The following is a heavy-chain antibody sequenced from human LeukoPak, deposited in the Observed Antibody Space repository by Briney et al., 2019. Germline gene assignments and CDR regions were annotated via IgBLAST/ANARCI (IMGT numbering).Heavy chain of an antibody. J-gene: IGHJ5*02. CDR1: GGSISSNSYY. CDR3: ATRWFGELFVSDNWFDP. CDR2: IYYSGST. Sequence: PSETLSLTCTVSGGSISSNSYYWGWIRQPPGKGLEWIGSIYYSGSTYYKPSLKSRVTISVDTSKNQFSLKLSAVTAADTAVYYCATRWFGELFVSDNWFDPWGQGTLVTVSS. D-gene: IGHD3-10*01. V-gene: IGHV4-39*01.